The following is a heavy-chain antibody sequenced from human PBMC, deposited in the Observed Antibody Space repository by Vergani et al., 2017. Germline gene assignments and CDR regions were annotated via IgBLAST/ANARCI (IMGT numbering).Heavy chain of an antibody. V-gene: IGHV4-31*03. Sequence: QVQLQESGPGLVKPSQTLSLTCTVSGGSISSGGYYWSWIRQHPGKGLEWIGYIYYSGSTYYNPSLKSRVTISVDTSKNQFSLKLSTVTAADTAVYYCASTHSSGYYFFAFDIWGQGTMVTVSS. J-gene: IGHJ3*02. CDR3: ASTHSSGYYFFAFDI. CDR2: IYYSGST. CDR1: GGSISSGGYY. D-gene: IGHD3-22*01.